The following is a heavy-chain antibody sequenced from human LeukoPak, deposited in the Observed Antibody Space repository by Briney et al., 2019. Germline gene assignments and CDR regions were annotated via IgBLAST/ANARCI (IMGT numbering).Heavy chain of an antibody. CDR1: GFTVSSNY. V-gene: IGHV3-53*01. Sequence: GGSLRLSCAASGFTVSSNYMSWVRQAPGKGLEWVSVIYSGGSTYHADSVKGRFTISRDNSKNTLYLQMNSLRAEDTAVYYCASGYYYDSSAPWGYWGQGTLVTVSS. J-gene: IGHJ4*02. CDR2: IYSGGST. D-gene: IGHD3-22*01. CDR3: ASGYYYDSSAPWGY.